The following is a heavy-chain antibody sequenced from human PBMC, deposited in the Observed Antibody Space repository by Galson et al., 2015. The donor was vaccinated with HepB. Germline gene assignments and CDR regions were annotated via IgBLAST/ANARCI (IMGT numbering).Heavy chain of an antibody. CDR1: GFTFSSYS. D-gene: IGHD3-22*01. Sequence: SLRLSCAASGFTFSSYSMNWVRQAPGKGLEWVSFISPSSSTIYYADSVKGRFTISRDNAKNSLYLQMNSLRDEDTAVYYCARDPYDSSGYYSDDAFDIWGQGTMVTVSS. J-gene: IGHJ3*02. CDR2: ISPSSSTI. V-gene: IGHV3-48*02. CDR3: ARDPYDSSGYYSDDAFDI.